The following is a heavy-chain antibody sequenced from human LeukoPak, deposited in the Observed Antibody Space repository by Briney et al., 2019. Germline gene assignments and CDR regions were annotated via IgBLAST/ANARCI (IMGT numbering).Heavy chain of an antibody. J-gene: IGHJ4*02. D-gene: IGHD2-2*01. Sequence: SETLSLTCTVSGCSISSYYWSWIRQPPGRGLEWIGYIYYSGSTNYNPSLKSRVTISVDTSKNQFSLKLSSVTAADTAVYYCASEVGTSYFDYWGQGTLVTVSS. V-gene: IGHV4-59*01. CDR1: GCSISSYY. CDR3: ASEVGTSYFDY. CDR2: IYYSGST.